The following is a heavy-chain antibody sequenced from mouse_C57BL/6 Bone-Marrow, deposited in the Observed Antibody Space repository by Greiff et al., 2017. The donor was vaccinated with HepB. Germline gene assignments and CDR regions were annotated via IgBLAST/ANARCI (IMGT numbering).Heavy chain of an antibody. CDR3: ARDGVVATDWYFDV. Sequence: QVQLQQSGPELVKPGASVKISCKASGYTFTDYYINWVTQRPGQGLEWIGWIFPGSGSTYYNEKFKGKATLTVDKSSSTAYMLLSSLTSEDSAVYFWARDGVVATDWYFDVWGTGTTVTVSS. D-gene: IGHD1-1*01. CDR2: IFPGSGST. CDR1: GYTFTDYY. V-gene: IGHV1-75*01. J-gene: IGHJ1*03.